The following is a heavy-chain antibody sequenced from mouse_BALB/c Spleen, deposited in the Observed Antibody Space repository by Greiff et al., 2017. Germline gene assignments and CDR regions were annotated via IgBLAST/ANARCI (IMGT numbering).Heavy chain of an antibody. CDR1: GYTFTSYV. D-gene: IGHD1-2*01. CDR3: ARSITTALYAMDY. CDR2: INPYNDGT. J-gene: IGHJ4*01. V-gene: IGHV1-14*01. Sequence: EVQGVESGPELVKPGASVKMSCKASGYTFTSYVMHWVKQKPGQGLEWIGYINPYNDGTKYNEKFKGKATLTSDKSSSTAYMELSSLTSEDSAVYYCARSITTALYAMDYWGQGTSVTVSS.